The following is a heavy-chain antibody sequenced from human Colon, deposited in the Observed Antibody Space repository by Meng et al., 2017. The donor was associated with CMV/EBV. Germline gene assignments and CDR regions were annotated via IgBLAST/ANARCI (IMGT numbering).Heavy chain of an antibody. CDR1: GFIFTTYA. CDR2: ISNDGSNT. Sequence: QVQLVESGGGVVQPGRSLRLSCAASGFIFTTYAMHWVRQAPGKGLEWVAVISNDGSNTYYADSVKGRFTISRDNSRNTLYLQLNSLTSEDTAVYYCARSYMTTAPPGWGGQGTLVTVSS. V-gene: IGHV3-30-3*01. J-gene: IGHJ4*02. D-gene: IGHD1-1*01. CDR3: ARSYMTTAPPGW.